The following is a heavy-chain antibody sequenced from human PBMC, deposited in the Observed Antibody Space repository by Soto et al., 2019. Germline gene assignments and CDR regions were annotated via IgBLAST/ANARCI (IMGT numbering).Heavy chain of an antibody. D-gene: IGHD3-22*01. CDR1: GGTFSSYA. CDR3: ARVLDSSGYWDY. Sequence: QVQLVQSGAEVKKPGSSVKVSCKASGGTFSSYAISWVRQAPGQGLEWMGGIIPIIGTANYAQKFQGRVTITADEPRITAYMELSSLRSEDTVVYYCARVLDSSGYWDYWGQGTLVTVSS. V-gene: IGHV1-69*01. CDR2: IIPIIGTA. J-gene: IGHJ4*02.